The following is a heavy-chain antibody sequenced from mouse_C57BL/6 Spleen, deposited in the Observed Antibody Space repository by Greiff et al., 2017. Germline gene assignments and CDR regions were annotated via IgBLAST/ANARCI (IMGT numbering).Heavy chain of an antibody. CDR2: IHPNSGST. Sequence: QVHVKQPGAELVKPGASVKLSCKASGYTFTSYWMHWVKQRPGQGLEWIGMIHPNSGSTKNNEKFKSKATLTVDQSSRTAYMQLSSLTSEDSAVYCGAGDYNYFDYWGQGTTLTVSS. J-gene: IGHJ2*01. V-gene: IGHV1-64*01. CDR1: GYTFTSYW. CDR3: AGDYNYFDY. D-gene: IGHD2-13*01.